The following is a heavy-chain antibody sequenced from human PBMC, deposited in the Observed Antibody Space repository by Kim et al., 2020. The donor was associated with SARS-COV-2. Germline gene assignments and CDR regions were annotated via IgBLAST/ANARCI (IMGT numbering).Heavy chain of an antibody. Sequence: SETLSLTCTVSGGSISSYYWSWIRQPPGKGLEWIGYIYYSGSTNYNPSLKSRVTISVDTSKNQFSLKLSSVTAADTAVYYCARLLTGTTYYYYYGMDVWGQGTTVTVSS. V-gene: IGHV4-59*13. CDR2: IYYSGST. CDR1: GGSISSYY. D-gene: IGHD1-7*01. J-gene: IGHJ6*02. CDR3: ARLLTGTTYYYYYGMDV.